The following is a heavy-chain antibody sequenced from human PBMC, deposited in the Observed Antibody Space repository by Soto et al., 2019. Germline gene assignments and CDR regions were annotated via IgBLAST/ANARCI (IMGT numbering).Heavy chain of an antibody. J-gene: IGHJ4*02. D-gene: IGHD5-12*01. V-gene: IGHV4-30-2*01. CDR1: GGSISSGGYS. CDR2: IYHSGST. CDR3: AAGGGLPRYY. Sequence: QLQLQEYGSGLVKPSQTLSLTCAVSGGSISSGGYSWSRIRQPPGKGLEWIGYIYHSGSTYYNPSLKSRVSISVDRSKNQFSLKLSSVTAADTAVYYCAAGGGLPRYYWGQGILVTVSS.